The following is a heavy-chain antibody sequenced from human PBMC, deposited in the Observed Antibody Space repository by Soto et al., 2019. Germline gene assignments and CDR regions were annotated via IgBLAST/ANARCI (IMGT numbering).Heavy chain of an antibody. CDR3: ARDRSYGSGAYGLDV. V-gene: IGHV4-59*01. CDR2: IYYSGST. J-gene: IGHJ6*02. CDR1: GGSFSGYY. D-gene: IGHD3-10*01. Sequence: SETLSLTCAVYGGSFSGYYWSWIRQPPGKGLEWIAYIYYSGSTNYNPSLKSRVTISVDTSKNQFSLKLSSVTAADTAVYYCARDRSYGSGAYGLDVWGQGTTVTVSS.